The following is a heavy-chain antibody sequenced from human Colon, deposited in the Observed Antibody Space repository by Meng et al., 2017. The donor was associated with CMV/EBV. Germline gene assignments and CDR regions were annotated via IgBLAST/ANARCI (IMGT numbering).Heavy chain of an antibody. V-gene: IGHV1-8*01. CDR2: MDPDSGNS. CDR3: ARGNSWFVY. CDR1: VYSFAIYD. J-gene: IGHJ4*02. Sequence: QVHLVQSGAGLKKTGASVKVSCKASVYSFAIYDLNWVRLTDGQGLEWVAWMDPDSGNSTRAQRLQGRITLTRDTSTTTAYMDLTNLRSEDTAVYFCARGNSWFVYWGQGTLVTVSS. D-gene: IGHD3-10*01.